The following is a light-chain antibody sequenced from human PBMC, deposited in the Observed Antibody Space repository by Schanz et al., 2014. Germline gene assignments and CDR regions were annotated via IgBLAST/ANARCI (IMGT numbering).Light chain of an antibody. V-gene: IGKV3-15*01. CDR2: GAS. Sequence: EIVMTQSPGTLSVPPGERATLSCRASQRVSTNLAWYQQKPGQAPRLLIYGASTRATGIPARFSGSGSGTDFTLTISSLEPEDFAVYYCQQRSTWPPMYTFGQGTTLEIK. CDR3: QQRSTWPPMYT. J-gene: IGKJ2*01. CDR1: QRVSTN.